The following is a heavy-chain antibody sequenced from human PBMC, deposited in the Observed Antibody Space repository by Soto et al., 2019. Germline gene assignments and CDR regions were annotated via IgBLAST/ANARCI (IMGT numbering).Heavy chain of an antibody. CDR1: SFTFSSFW. CDR3: ARAIFYGDYDSYYFDH. Sequence: TVGSLRHSCSWSSFTFSSFWMSWVVECPFKGLEWVANIKQDGSEKYYVDSVKGRFTISRDNAKNSLYLQLNSLRAEDTAVYYCARAIFYGDYDSYYFDHWGQGTLVTVSS. V-gene: IGHV3-7*05. D-gene: IGHD4-17*01. CDR2: IKQDGSEK. J-gene: IGHJ4*02.